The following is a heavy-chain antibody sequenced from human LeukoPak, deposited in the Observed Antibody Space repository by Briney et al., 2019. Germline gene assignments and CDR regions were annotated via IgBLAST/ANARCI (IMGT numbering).Heavy chain of an antibody. CDR1: GGTFSSYA. CDR2: IIPIFGTA. D-gene: IGHD1-1*01. Sequence: SVKVSCKASGGTFSSYAISWVRQAPGQGLEWMGGIIPIFGTANYAQKFQGRVTITADESTSTAYMELSSLRSEDTAVYYCARDWGRVGTTGLGWFHYYYYMDVWGKGTTVTISS. V-gene: IGHV1-69*01. J-gene: IGHJ6*03. CDR3: ARDWGRVGTTGLGWFHYYYYMDV.